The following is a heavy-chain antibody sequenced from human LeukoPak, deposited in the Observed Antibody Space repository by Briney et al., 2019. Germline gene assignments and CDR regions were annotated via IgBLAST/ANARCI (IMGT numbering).Heavy chain of an antibody. CDR3: VRDKGLYV. CDR1: GFTFSTYW. CDR2: IKSDGSTT. Sequence: GGSLRLSCAASGFTFSTYWMHWVRQAPGKGLVWVSRIKSDGSTTNYADSVKGRFTISRDNAKNTLYLQMNSLRAEDTAVYYCVRDKGLYVWGQGTLVTVSS. J-gene: IGHJ4*02. D-gene: IGHD2-8*01. V-gene: IGHV3-74*01.